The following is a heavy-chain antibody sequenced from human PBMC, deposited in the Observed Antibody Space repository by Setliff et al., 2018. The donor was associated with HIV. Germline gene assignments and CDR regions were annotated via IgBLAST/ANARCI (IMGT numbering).Heavy chain of an antibody. Sequence: GGSLRLSCAASGFTFRSYALYWVRQAPGKGLEWVSAITESGGATYYADSVKGRFTISRDNSKNSLYLQLNNLRVEDTAVYYCARQNYNFWSDLNWFDSWGQGTLVTVSS. CDR1: GFTFRSYA. V-gene: IGHV3-23*01. CDR2: ITESGGAT. CDR3: ARQNYNFWSDLNWFDS. D-gene: IGHD3-3*01. J-gene: IGHJ5*01.